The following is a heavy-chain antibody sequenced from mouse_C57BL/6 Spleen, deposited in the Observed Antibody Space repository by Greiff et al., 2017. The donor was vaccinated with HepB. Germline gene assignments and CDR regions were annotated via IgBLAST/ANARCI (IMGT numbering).Heavy chain of an antibody. J-gene: IGHJ2*01. D-gene: IGHD2-5*01. Sequence: DVMLVASGGGLVKPGGSLKLSCAASGFPFSSYAMSWVRQTPEKRLEWVATISDGGSYTYYPDNVKGRFTISRDNAKNNLYLQMSHLKSEDTAMYYCAREPSYYSNYVDYWGQGTTLTVSS. V-gene: IGHV5-4*01. CDR2: ISDGGSYT. CDR3: AREPSYYSNYVDY. CDR1: GFPFSSYA.